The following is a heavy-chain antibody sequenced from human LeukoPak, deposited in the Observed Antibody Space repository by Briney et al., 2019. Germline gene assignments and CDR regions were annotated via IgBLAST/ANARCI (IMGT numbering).Heavy chain of an antibody. D-gene: IGHD2-15*01. V-gene: IGHV3-23*01. CDR2: ISNTGGST. CDR3: AQQVGYCSSGSCYFTY. J-gene: IGHJ1*01. Sequence: SGGSLRLSCAASGFSFSTYAMSWVRQAPGKGLEWVSAISNTGGSTYYADSVKGRFTISRDKSKNTLSLQMNSLRAEDTAVYYCAQQVGYCSSGSCYFTYWGQGTLVTVSP. CDR1: GFSFSTYA.